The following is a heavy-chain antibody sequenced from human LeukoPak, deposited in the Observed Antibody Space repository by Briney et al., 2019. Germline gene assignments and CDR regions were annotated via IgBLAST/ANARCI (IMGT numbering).Heavy chain of an antibody. CDR3: ARDFGAFSTGYYFDC. CDR2: TSVTGEWM. V-gene: IGHV3-11*04. D-gene: IGHD3/OR15-3a*01. Sequence: GGSLRLSCAASGFTFSDYYMSWIRQAPGMGLEWISYTSVTGEWMYYADSVKGRFTMSRDNTKESVYLHLNSLRAEDTGIYYCARDFGAFSTGYYFDCWGQGTLVTVSS. CDR1: GFTFSDYY. J-gene: IGHJ4*02.